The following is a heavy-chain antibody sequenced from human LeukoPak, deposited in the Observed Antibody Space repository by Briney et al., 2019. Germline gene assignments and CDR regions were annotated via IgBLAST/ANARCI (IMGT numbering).Heavy chain of an antibody. V-gene: IGHV3-74*01. D-gene: IGHD1-26*01. CDR3: LTILEATIDAFDI. J-gene: IGHJ3*02. Sequence: GGSLRLSCAVSGFPFSSYWMDWVRQAPWKGLVWVSRINTDGSNKDYADSVRGRFTISRDNAKNTLYLQMNSLRAEDTAVYYCLTILEATIDAFDIWGQGTMVTVSS. CDR1: GFPFSSYW. CDR2: INTDGSNK.